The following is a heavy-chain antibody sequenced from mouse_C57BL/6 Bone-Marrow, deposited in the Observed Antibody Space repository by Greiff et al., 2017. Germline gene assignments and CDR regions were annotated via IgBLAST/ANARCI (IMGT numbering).Heavy chain of an antibody. Sequence: VQLQQSGAELVRPGASVQLSCTASGFNIKDDYMHWVKQRPEQGLEWIGWIDPENGDTEYASKFQGKATITADTSSNTAYLQLSSLTSEDTAVYYCTTGHYYYWGQGTTLTVSS. CDR2: IDPENGDT. J-gene: IGHJ2*01. D-gene: IGHD1-1*01. CDR3: TTGHYYY. CDR1: GFNIKDDY. V-gene: IGHV14-4*01.